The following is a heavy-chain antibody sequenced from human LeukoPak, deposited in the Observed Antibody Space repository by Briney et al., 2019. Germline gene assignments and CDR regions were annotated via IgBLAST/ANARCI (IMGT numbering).Heavy chain of an antibody. J-gene: IGHJ3*02. Sequence: SETLSLTCTVSGGSISTYYWSWIRQPPGKGLEWIGYIYHSGSTNYNPSLKSRVTISVDTSKNQFSLKLSSVTAADTAVYYCARAYSSGWRDDAFDIWGQGTMVTVSS. CDR1: GGSISTYY. D-gene: IGHD6-19*01. CDR2: IYHSGST. V-gene: IGHV4-59*01. CDR3: ARAYSSGWRDDAFDI.